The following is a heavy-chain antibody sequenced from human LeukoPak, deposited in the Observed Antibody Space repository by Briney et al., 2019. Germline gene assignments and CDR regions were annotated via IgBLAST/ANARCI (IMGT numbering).Heavy chain of an antibody. CDR1: GDSFSNSNHY. V-gene: IGHV4-61*01. CDR2: VHNSGST. J-gene: IGHJ2*01. Sequence: SETLSLTCTVFGDSFSNSNHYWTWIRQPPGKELEWVGYVHNSGSTKYNPFLRSRVTISLDKPKNPFSLNVRSVTAADTAMYYCARDSAPVRNSWYSDLWGRGALVTVSS. D-gene: IGHD4-23*01. CDR3: ARDSAPVRNSWYSDL.